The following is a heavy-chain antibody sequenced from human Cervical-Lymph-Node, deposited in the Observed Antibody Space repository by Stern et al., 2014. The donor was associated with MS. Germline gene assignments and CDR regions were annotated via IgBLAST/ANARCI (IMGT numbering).Heavy chain of an antibody. CDR3: AKDRELVVVTFDS. CDR2: ISLSGGST. CDR1: GFTFSDYA. V-gene: IGHV3-23*04. Sequence: EVQLVQSGGGFVQPGGSLRLSCAASGFTFSDYAMSWVRQAPGKGLEWVSAISLSGGSTFYANSIQGRFTISRDNSKNTLYLQMNSLRAEDTAVYYCAKDRELVVVTFDSWGQGTLVTVSS. D-gene: IGHD2-15*01. J-gene: IGHJ4*02.